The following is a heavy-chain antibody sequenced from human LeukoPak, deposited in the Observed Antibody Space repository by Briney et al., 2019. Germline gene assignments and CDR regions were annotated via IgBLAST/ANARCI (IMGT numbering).Heavy chain of an antibody. J-gene: IGHJ4*02. D-gene: IGHD4-17*01. Sequence: GASVKVSCTASGYSLRSFGITWVRQAPGQGLEWMGWISTYNGNTNYAQKLQGRVTMTTDTSTSTGYMELRSLSSDDTAVYYCARALAGGDYVSPDYWGQGTLVTVPS. CDR2: ISTYNGNT. CDR3: ARALAGGDYVSPDY. CDR1: GYSLRSFG. V-gene: IGHV1-18*01.